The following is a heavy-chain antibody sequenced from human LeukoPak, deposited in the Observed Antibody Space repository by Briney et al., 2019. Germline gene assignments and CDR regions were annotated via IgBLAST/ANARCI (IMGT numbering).Heavy chain of an antibody. D-gene: IGHD3-10*01. CDR2: INHSGST. CDR1: GGSFSGYY. Sequence: SETLSLTCAVYGGSFSGYYWSWIRQPPGKGLEWIGEINHSGSTNYNPSLKSRVTISVDTSKNQFSLKLSSVTAADTAVYYCARGALCYYYGPGSCPYMDVWGKGTTVTVSS. CDR3: ARGALCYYYGPGSCPYMDV. V-gene: IGHV4-34*01. J-gene: IGHJ6*03.